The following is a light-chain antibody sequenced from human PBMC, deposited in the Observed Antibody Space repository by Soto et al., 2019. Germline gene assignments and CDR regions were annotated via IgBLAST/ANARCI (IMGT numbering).Light chain of an antibody. CDR2: EVS. CDR1: STDVGDSNH. J-gene: IGLJ1*01. V-gene: IGLV2-14*01. CDR3: NSQTTSGIRV. Sequence: QSALTQPASVSGSPGQSITISCTGTSTDVGDSNHVSWYQHHPGKAPKLIIYEVSYRPSGVSNRFSGSKSAYTASPTISGLQAEDEADYYCNSQTTSGIRVFGTGTKLTVL.